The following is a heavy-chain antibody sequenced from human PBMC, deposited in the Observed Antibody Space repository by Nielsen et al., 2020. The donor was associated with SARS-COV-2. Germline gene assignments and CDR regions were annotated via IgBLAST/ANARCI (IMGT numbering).Heavy chain of an antibody. Sequence: GESLKISCTASGFTFSSYGTIWVRQAPGKGLEWVSSISGGGSHIYYADSVKGRFTVSRDNSKNLVHLQMNSLRAEDTGVYYCARDMGEPPTNRWYFDLWGRGTVVSVSS. CDR2: ISGGGSHI. D-gene: IGHD1-1*01. CDR3: ARDMGEPPTNRWYFDL. V-gene: IGHV3-21*01. J-gene: IGHJ2*01. CDR1: GFTFSSYG.